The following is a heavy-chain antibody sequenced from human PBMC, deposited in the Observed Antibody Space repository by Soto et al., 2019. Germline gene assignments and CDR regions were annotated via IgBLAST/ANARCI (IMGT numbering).Heavy chain of an antibody. Sequence: SVKVSCKASGDTFSSHSINWVRQAPGQGLEWMGGVISLFGTANYAHNFKGRVTITADQSTSTAYMELNSLRSDDTAVYYCAREVGYGDFSAALLDWGQGTLVTVSS. CDR3: AREVGYGDFSAALLD. CDR2: VISLFGTA. J-gene: IGHJ4*02. V-gene: IGHV1-69*13. CDR1: GDTFSSHS. D-gene: IGHD4-17*01.